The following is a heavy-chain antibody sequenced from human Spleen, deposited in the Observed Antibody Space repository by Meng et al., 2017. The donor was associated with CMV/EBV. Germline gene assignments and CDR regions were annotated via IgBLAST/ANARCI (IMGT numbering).Heavy chain of an antibody. CDR1: GFTFSSYS. D-gene: IGHD2-2*02. V-gene: IGHV3-21*01. CDR3: ARERGYCSSTSCYTSYYYGMDV. Sequence: GGSLRLSCAASGFTFSSYSMNWVRQAPGKGLEWVSSISSSSSYIYYADSVKGRFTISRDNAKNSLYLQMNSLRAEDTAVYYCARERGYCSSTSCYTSYYYGMDVWGQGTTVTVSS. J-gene: IGHJ6*02. CDR2: ISSSSSYI.